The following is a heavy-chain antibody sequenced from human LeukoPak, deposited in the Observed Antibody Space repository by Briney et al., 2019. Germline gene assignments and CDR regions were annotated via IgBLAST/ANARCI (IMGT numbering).Heavy chain of an antibody. CDR3: AREVYYYGSGSYRERIGHFQH. CDR1: GYSISSGYY. CDR2: IYHSGST. V-gene: IGHV4-38-2*02. Sequence: SETLSLTCAVSGYSISSGYYWGWIRQPPGKGLEWIGSIYHSGSTYYNPSLKSRVTISVDTSKNQFSPKLSSVTAADTAVYYCAREVYYYGSGSYRERIGHFQHWGQGTLVTVSS. D-gene: IGHD3-10*01. J-gene: IGHJ1*01.